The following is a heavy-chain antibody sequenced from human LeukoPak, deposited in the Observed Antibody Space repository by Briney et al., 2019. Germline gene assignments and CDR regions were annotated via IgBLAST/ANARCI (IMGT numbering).Heavy chain of an antibody. Sequence: PPEALSLTCPVSGGSISSYYWSWIRPPPGRGLEWVGYIYYSGSTNYNPSLKSRVTISVDTSKNQFSLKLSSVTAADTAVYYCARARTIFGVVLIDYWGQGTLVTVSS. D-gene: IGHD3-3*01. V-gene: IGHV4-59*01. CDR3: ARARTIFGVVLIDY. J-gene: IGHJ4*02. CDR1: GGSISSYY. CDR2: IYYSGST.